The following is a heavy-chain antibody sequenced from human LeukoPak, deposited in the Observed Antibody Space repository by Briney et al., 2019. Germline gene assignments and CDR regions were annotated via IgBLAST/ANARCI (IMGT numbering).Heavy chain of an antibody. V-gene: IGHV4-59*01. J-gene: IGHJ6*03. D-gene: IGHD3-10*01. CDR1: GGSINSYY. Sequence: SETLSLTCTVSGGSINSYYWSWIRQPPGKGLEWIGYIYYSGSTNYNPSLKSRVTISVDTSKNQISLKLSSVTAADTAVYYCARVGYYGSGSYYMDVWGKGTTVTVSS. CDR3: ARVGYYGSGSYYMDV. CDR2: IYYSGST.